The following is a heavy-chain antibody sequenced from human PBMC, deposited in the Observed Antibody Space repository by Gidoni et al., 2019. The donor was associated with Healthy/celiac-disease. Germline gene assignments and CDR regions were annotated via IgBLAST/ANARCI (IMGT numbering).Heavy chain of an antibody. J-gene: IGHJ6*02. D-gene: IGHD6-13*01. CDR2: IYSGGST. CDR3: ARDSPRSIAAAGSTYYYYYGMDV. CDR1: GFTVSSNY. Sequence: EVQLVESGGGLVQPGGSLRLSCAASGFTVSSNYMSWVSQAPGKGLGWVSVIYSGGSTYYADSVKGRFTISRDNSKNTLYLQMNSLRAEDTAVYYCARDSPRSIAAAGSTYYYYYGMDVWGQGTTVTVSS. V-gene: IGHV3-66*01.